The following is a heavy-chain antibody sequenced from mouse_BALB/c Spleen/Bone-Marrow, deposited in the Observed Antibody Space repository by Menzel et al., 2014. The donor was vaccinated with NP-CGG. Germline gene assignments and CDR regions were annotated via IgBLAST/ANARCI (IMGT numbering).Heavy chain of an antibody. V-gene: IGHV7-1*02. CDR1: GFTFSDFY. CDR2: SRNKVNDYTT. Sequence: EVMLVESGGGLVQPGGSLRLSCATSGFTFSDFYMEWVRQPPGKRLEWIAASRNKVNDYTTEYSASVKGRSIVSRDTSQSILYLQMNALRAEDTAFYYCARAVYGNFDYWGQGTTLTISS. CDR3: ARAVYGNFDY. J-gene: IGHJ2*01. D-gene: IGHD2-1*01.